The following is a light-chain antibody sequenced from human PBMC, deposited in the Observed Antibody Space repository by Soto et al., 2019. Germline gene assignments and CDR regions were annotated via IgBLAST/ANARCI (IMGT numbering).Light chain of an antibody. CDR2: GSS. Sequence: IVMTQSPATLSVSPGKGFTLSCRASENVGTNLAWYQQKPGQAPRLLMYGSSTRATGIPATFSGSGSGTEFTLTISSLQSEESAVYYCQQYNNWGLSFGGGTRVEIK. CDR1: ENVGTN. CDR3: QQYNNWGLS. J-gene: IGKJ4*01. V-gene: IGKV3D-15*01.